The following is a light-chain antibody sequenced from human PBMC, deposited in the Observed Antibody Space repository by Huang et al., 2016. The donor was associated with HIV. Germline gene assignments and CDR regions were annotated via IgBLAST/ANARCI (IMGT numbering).Light chain of an antibody. CDR3: LQLNSYPWT. V-gene: IGKV1-9*01. CDR2: AAS. J-gene: IGKJ3*01. CDR1: QDISRN. Sequence: IQLTQSPSSLSASVGDRVTITCRASQDISRNLAWYQQKPGKAPNLLIYAASTLESGVPSRFSGSGSGTDFTLTINNLQPEDFATYYCLQLNSYPWTFGPGTNVDV.